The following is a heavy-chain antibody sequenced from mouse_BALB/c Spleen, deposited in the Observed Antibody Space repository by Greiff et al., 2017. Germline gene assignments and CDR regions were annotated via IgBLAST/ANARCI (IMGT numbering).Heavy chain of an antibody. D-gene: IGHD2-3*01. CDR3: ARGDGYYLDY. Sequence: VQLQQSGAELVKPGASVKLSCTASGFNIKDSYMHWVKQRPEQGLEWIGSIDPENGNTKYDPKFQGKATITADTSSNTAYLQLSSLTSEDTAVDYCARGDGYYLDYWGQGTTLTVSS. CDR2: IDPENGNT. J-gene: IGHJ2*01. CDR1: GFNIKDSY. V-gene: IGHV14-3*02.